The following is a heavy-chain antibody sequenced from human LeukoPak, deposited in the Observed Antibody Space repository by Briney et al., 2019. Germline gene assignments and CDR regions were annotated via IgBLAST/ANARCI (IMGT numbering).Heavy chain of an antibody. D-gene: IGHD2-2*01. Sequence: GGSLRLSCAASGFTFSSYAMSRVSPAPGKGLEWVSAISGSGGSTYYADSVKGRFTISRDNSKNTLYLQMNSLRAEDTAVYYCAKDLGDIVVVPAASDAFDIWGQGTMVTVSS. CDR1: GFTFSSYA. CDR2: ISGSGGST. J-gene: IGHJ3*02. CDR3: AKDLGDIVVVPAASDAFDI. V-gene: IGHV3-23*01.